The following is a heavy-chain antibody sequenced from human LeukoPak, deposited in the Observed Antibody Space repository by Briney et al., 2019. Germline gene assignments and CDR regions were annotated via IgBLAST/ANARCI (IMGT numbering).Heavy chain of an antibody. CDR3: AELGITMIGGV. D-gene: IGHD3-10*02. V-gene: IGHV3-21*01. J-gene: IGHJ6*04. Sequence: SGGSLRLSCAASGFTFSSYSMNWVRQAPGKGLEWVSSISSSSCYIYYADSVKGRFTISRDNAKNSLYLQMNSLRAEDTAVYYCAELGITMIGGVWGKGTTVTISS. CDR2: ISSSSCYI. CDR1: GFTFSSYS.